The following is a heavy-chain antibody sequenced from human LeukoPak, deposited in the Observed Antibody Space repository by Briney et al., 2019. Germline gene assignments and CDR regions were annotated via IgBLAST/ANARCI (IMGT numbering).Heavy chain of an antibody. V-gene: IGHV3-74*01. CDR1: GFTFSGYW. Sequence: GGSLRVSCAASGFTFSGYWMHWVRQAPGKGLVWVSRISPDGTTTNYADSAEGRFTISRDNAKNTLYLQMNGLRDEDAAVYYCAGPPWSALHWGQGTLVTVSS. J-gene: IGHJ1*01. D-gene: IGHD3-3*01. CDR3: AGPPWSALH. CDR2: ISPDGTTT.